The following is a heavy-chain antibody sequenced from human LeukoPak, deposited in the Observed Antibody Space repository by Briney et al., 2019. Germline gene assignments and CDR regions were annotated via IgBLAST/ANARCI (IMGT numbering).Heavy chain of an antibody. D-gene: IGHD4-17*01. Sequence: ASVKVSCKASGYTFTSYGISWVRQAPGQGLEWMGWISAYNGNTNYAQKLQGRVTMTTDTSTSTAYMELRSLRSDDTAVYYCARVMTTVTRGGFDYWGQGTLVTVSS. CDR1: GYTFTSYG. V-gene: IGHV1-18*01. CDR2: ISAYNGNT. CDR3: ARVMTTVTRGGFDY. J-gene: IGHJ4*02.